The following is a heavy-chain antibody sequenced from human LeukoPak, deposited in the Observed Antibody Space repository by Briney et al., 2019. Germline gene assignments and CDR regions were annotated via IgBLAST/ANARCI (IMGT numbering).Heavy chain of an antibody. CDR3: ARGTDWFDP. D-gene: IGHD1-1*01. CDR2: IYTSGST. Sequence: SSETLSLTCTVSGGSISSYYWSWIRQPPGKGLEWIGYIYTSGSTNYNPSLKSRVTISVDTSKNQFSLKLSSVTAADTAVYYCARGTDWFDPWGQGTLVTVSS. V-gene: IGHV4-4*09. CDR1: GGSISSYY. J-gene: IGHJ5*02.